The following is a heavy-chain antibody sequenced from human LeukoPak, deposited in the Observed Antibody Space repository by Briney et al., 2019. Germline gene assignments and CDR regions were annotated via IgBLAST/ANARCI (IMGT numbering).Heavy chain of an antibody. Sequence: SETLSLTCTVSGGSISRYYWSWIRQPPGKGLEWIGYIYYSGSTNYNPSLKSRVTISVDTSKNQFSLKLSSVTAADTAVYYCARVGSREGAFDIWGQGTIVTVSS. CDR2: IYYSGST. J-gene: IGHJ3*02. V-gene: IGHV4-59*01. D-gene: IGHD3-10*01. CDR1: GGSISRYY. CDR3: ARVGSREGAFDI.